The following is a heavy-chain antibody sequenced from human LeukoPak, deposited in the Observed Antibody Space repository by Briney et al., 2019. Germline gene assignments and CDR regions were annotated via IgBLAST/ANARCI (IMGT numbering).Heavy chain of an antibody. CDR3: ATGNSASPIDIEN. CDR2: IYSAGTT. J-gene: IGHJ4*02. CDR1: GFTFSSYA. V-gene: IGHV3-53*01. D-gene: IGHD1/OR15-1a*01. Sequence: PGGSLRLSCAASGFTFSSYAMHWVRRAPGKGLEWVSLIYSAGTTYYADSVKGRFTISRDHSKNTMYLQMNNLRVGDTALYYCATGNSASPIDIENWGQGTLVTVSS.